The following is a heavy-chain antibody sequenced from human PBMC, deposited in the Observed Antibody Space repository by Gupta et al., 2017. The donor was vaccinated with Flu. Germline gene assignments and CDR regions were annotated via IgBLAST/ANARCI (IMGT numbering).Heavy chain of an antibody. J-gene: IGHJ3*01. Sequence: EVQLVESGGGLAKPGGSLRLSCAASGLSFSNAWLTWVRQGPGKGLEGVGRIKSGGGPSDYAAPVKGIFDISREDAKNTAYLQINRLIAAATDVNLCTAGVCGGEKCHWADASVVWGQG. CDR2: IKSGGGPS. CDR3: TAGVCGGEKCHWADASVV. CDR1: GLSFSNAW. V-gene: IGHV3-15*01. D-gene: IGHD2-21*01.